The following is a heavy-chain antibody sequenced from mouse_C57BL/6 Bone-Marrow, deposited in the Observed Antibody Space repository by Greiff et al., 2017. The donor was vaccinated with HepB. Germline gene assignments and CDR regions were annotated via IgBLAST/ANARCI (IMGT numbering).Heavy chain of an antibody. J-gene: IGHJ4*01. CDR3: ARGDYGKREDAMGY. Sequence: QVQLQQSGPELVKPGASVKISCKASGYAFSSSWMNWVKQRPGKGLEWIGRIYPGDGDTNYNGKFKGKATLTADKSSSTAYMQLSSLTSEDSAVYFCARGDYGKREDAMGYWGQGTSVTVSS. V-gene: IGHV1-82*01. CDR1: GYAFSSSW. D-gene: IGHD2-1*01. CDR2: IYPGDGDT.